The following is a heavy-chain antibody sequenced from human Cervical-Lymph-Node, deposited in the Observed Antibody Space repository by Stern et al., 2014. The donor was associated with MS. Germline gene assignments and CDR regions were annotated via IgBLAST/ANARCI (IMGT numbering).Heavy chain of an antibody. V-gene: IGHV4-59*01. CDR3: ARVTGRGTRQNWFDS. Sequence: VQLQQSGPGLVKPSETVSLTCTVSGGSMSSKYWNWIRQPPGKGLEWIGYILSDGRTTDNPSLKSRVIISLDASTNQFSLSLTSVTAADTAVYYCARVTGRGTRQNWFDSWGQGTLVTVSS. CDR1: GGSMSSKY. J-gene: IGHJ5*01. CDR2: ILSDGRT. D-gene: IGHD1-26*01.